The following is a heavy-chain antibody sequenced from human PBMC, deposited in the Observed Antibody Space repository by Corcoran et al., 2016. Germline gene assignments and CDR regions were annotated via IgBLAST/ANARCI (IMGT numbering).Heavy chain of an antibody. CDR1: GGSFSGYY. CDR3: AREVGAVAST. V-gene: IGHV4-34*01. CDR2: INHSGST. D-gene: IGHD1-26*01. Sequence: QVQLQQWGAGLLKPSETLSLTCAVYGGSFSGYYWSWIRQPPGKGLEWIGEINHSGSTNYNPSLKSRVTISVDTSKNQFSLKLSSVTAADTAVYYCAREVGAVASTWGQGTLVTVSS. J-gene: IGHJ5*02.